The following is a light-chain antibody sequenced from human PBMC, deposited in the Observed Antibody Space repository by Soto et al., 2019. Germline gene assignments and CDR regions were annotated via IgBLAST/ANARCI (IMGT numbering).Light chain of an antibody. J-gene: IGKJ4*01. CDR3: QQYNVYST. CDR1: QGIRND. Sequence: IQMTQSPSSLSASLGDRVTITCRASQGIRNDLGWYQQKPGKAPKLLIYAASSLQSGVPSRFSGSGSETEFTLTISSLQPDDFATYYCQQYNVYSTFGGGTKVDI. CDR2: AAS. V-gene: IGKV1-17*01.